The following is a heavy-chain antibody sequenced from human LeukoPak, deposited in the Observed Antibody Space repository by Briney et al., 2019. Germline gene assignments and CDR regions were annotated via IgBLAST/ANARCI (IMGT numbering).Heavy chain of an antibody. CDR1: GYTFTSYD. J-gene: IGHJ6*02. V-gene: IGHV1-8*01. Sequence: ASVKVSCKASGYTFTSYDINWVRQATGQGLEWMGWMNPNSGNTGYAQKFQGRGTMTRNTSISTAYMELSSLRSEDTAVYYCAGVAPWYYGMDVWGQGTTVTVSS. CDR3: AGVAPWYYGMDV. CDR2: MNPNSGNT.